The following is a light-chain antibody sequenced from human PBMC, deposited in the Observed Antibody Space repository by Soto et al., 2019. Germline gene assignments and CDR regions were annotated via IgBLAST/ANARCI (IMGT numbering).Light chain of an antibody. CDR3: CSYAGTTAPAV. CDR2: EVN. V-gene: IGLV2-23*02. Sequence: QSALTQPASVSGSPGQSITISCTGTSSDVGNYDLVSWYQQLPGKAPKLMIFEVNKRPSGVSNRFSGSKSGNTASLTISGLQAEDEADYYCCSYAGTTAPAVFGGGTQLTVL. J-gene: IGLJ7*01. CDR1: SSDVGNYDL.